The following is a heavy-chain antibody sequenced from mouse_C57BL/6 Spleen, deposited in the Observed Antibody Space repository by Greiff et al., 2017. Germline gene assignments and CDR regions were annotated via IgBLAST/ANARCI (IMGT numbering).Heavy chain of an antibody. D-gene: IGHD4-1*01. CDR3: ARGANWYYFDY. J-gene: IGHJ2*01. Sequence: QVQLQQPGAELVKPGAPVKLSCKASGYTFTSYWMHWVKQRPGQGLEWIGMIHPNSGSTNYNEKFKSKATLTVDKSSSTAYMQLSSLTSEDSAVYYCARGANWYYFDYWGQGTTLTVSS. CDR1: GYTFTSYW. V-gene: IGHV1-64*01. CDR2: IHPNSGST.